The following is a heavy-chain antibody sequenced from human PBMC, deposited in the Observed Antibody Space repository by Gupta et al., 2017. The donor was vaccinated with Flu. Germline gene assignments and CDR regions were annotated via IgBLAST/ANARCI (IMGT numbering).Heavy chain of an antibody. J-gene: IGHJ6*02. Sequence: EVQLLESGGGLVQPGGSLRLSCAASGFTFSDYAMTWVRQAPGKGLVWVSGISGSGGTTYYANSVTGRFTISRDNSKSTLSLQMNSLRAEDTAVYYCAKMQGIVVVPSDIPFRGYYSYGLDVWGQGTTASVSS. V-gene: IGHV3-23*01. D-gene: IGHD2-2*01. CDR2: ISGSGGTT. CDR3: AKMQGIVVVPSDIPFRGYYSYGLDV. CDR1: GFTFSDYA.